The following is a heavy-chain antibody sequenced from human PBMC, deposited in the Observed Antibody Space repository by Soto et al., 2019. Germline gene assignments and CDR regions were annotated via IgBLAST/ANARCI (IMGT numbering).Heavy chain of an antibody. V-gene: IGHV1-69*13. D-gene: IGHD2-15*01. CDR3: ARDRAGWSPDAFDI. J-gene: IGHJ3*02. Sequence: SVRVSCKXSGGTFSSYAISWVRQAPGQGLEWMGGIIPIFGTANYAQKFQGRVTITADESTSTAYMELSSLRSEDTAVYYCARDRAGWSPDAFDIWGQGTMVTVSS. CDR2: IIPIFGTA. CDR1: GGTFSSYA.